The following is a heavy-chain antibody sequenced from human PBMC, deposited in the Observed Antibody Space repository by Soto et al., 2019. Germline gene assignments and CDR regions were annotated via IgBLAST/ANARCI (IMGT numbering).Heavy chain of an antibody. CDR1: CGSISSYY. D-gene: IGHD1-26*01. CDR3: ARDRGGSYFRRDWFDP. CDR2: IYTSGST. J-gene: IGHJ5*02. Sequence: SETLSLTCTVSCGSISSYYWSWIRQPAGKGLEWIGRIYTSGSTNYNPSLKSRVTMSVDTSKNQFSLKLSSVTAADTAVYYCARDRGGSYFRRDWFDPWGQGTLVTVSS. V-gene: IGHV4-4*07.